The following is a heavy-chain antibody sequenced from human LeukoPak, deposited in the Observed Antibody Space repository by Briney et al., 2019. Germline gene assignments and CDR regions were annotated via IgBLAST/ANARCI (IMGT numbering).Heavy chain of an antibody. CDR2: ISGSGGST. V-gene: IGHV3-23*01. D-gene: IGHD6-19*01. Sequence: PGGSLRLSCAASGFTFSSYAMSWVRQAPGKGLEWVSAISGSGGSTYYADSVKGRFTISRDNSKNTLYLQMNSLRAEDTAVYYCAKGGDPIAVADLFDYWAREPWSPSPQ. J-gene: IGHJ4*02. CDR1: GFTFSSYA. CDR3: AKGGDPIAVADLFDY.